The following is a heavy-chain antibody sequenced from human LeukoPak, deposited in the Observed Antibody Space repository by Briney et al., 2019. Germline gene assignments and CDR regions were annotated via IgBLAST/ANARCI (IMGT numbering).Heavy chain of an antibody. Sequence: ASVKVFCKASGGTFSSYAISWARQAPGQGLEWMGGIIPIFGTANCAQKFQGRVTITADKSTSTAYMELSSLRSEDTAVYYCARGDSGSSHMDVWGKGTTVTVSS. V-gene: IGHV1-69*06. CDR1: GGTFSSYA. J-gene: IGHJ6*04. CDR2: IIPIFGTA. D-gene: IGHD3-10*01. CDR3: ARGDSGSSHMDV.